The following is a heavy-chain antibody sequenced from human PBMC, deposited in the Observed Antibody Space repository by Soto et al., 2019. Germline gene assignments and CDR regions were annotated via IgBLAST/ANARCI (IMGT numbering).Heavy chain of an antibody. CDR1: GGTFSSHA. D-gene: IGHD2-21*01. CDR3: ARDRDVGDCYRFGLFDL. CDR2: IIPMFGTP. Sequence: QVQLVQSGAEVKKPGSSVRVSCKASGGTFSSHAFTWVRQAPGQGLEWMGGIIPMFGTPNYAQKFQGRLTITAESGTSYMELRSLRAEDKAVFFCARDRDVGDCYRFGLFDLWGQGTLVTVSS. V-gene: IGHV1-69*01. J-gene: IGHJ4*02.